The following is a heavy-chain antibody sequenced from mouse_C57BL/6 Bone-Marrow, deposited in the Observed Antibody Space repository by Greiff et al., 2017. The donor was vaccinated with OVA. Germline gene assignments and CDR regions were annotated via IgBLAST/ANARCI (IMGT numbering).Heavy chain of an antibody. D-gene: IGHD4-1*01. Sequence: EVQLVESEGGLVQPGSSMKLSCTASGFTFSDYYMAWVRQVPEKGLEWVANINYDGSSTYYLDSLKSRFIISRDNAKNILYLQMSSLKSEDTATYYCAREGGTGTFFDYWGQGTTLTVSS. CDR3: AREGGTGTFFDY. CDR1: GFTFSDYY. V-gene: IGHV5-16*01. CDR2: INYDGSST. J-gene: IGHJ2*01.